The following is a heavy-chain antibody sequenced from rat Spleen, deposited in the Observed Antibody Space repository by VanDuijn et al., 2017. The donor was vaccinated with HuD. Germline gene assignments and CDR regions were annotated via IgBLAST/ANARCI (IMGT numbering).Heavy chain of an antibody. J-gene: IGHJ2*01. CDR3: ARRLGALFDY. CDR1: GFSFRDYA. CDR2: ISYEGSSS. V-gene: IGHV5-22*01. Sequence: EVQLVESGGGLVQPGRSLKLSCAASGFSFRDYAMAWVRQAPKKGLEWVASISYEGSSSSYGDSVKGRFTISRDNAKSTLYLQMNSLRSEDTATYYCARRLGALFDYWGQGVMVTVSS. D-gene: IGHD5-1*01.